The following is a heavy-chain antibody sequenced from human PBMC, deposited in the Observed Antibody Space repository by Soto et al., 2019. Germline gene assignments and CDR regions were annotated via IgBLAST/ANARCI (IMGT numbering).Heavy chain of an antibody. CDR2: IRSKANNFAT. CDR3: TRRSEYDSGGYYYAYDY. V-gene: IGHV3-73*02. Sequence: EVQVVESGGGLVQPGGSLTLSCAASGFTFSDSAMHWVRQASGKGLEWLGRIRSKANNFATAYAASVKGRSTISRDDAKNTVYLQMNSLNSEDTAVYYCTRRSEYDSGGYYYAYDYWGQGTRVTVSS. D-gene: IGHD3-22*01. J-gene: IGHJ4*02. CDR1: GFTFSDSA.